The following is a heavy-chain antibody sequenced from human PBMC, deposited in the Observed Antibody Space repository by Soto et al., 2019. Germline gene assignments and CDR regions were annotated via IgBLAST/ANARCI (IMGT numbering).Heavy chain of an antibody. Sequence: GASVKVSCKASGYTFGIYSITWVRQAPGQGLEWLGGINTYSGKTYYAQKVQGRVTLTTDTSTSTAYMDMRSLRSDDTAVYYCARRYGDPSSSTGFDYWGRGTLVTVSS. CDR1: GYTFGIYS. D-gene: IGHD2-21*02. CDR2: INTYSGKT. J-gene: IGHJ4*02. V-gene: IGHV1-18*01. CDR3: ARRYGDPSSSTGFDY.